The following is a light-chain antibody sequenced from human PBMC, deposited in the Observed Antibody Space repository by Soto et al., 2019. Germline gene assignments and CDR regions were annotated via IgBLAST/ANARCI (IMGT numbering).Light chain of an antibody. V-gene: IGKV3-20*01. J-gene: IGKJ5*01. CDR2: GAS. Sequence: EIVLTQSPGTLSLSPGERATLSCRASQSVDTNYLAWYQQKPGQAPRLLIYGASSRATGIPDRFSGSASGTDFTLTISRLEPEDFAVFYCQKYDTSLPVFGQGTRLEIK. CDR1: QSVDTNY. CDR3: QKYDTSLPV.